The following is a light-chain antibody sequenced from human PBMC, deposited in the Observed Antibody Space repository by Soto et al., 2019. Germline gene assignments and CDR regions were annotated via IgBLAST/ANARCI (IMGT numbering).Light chain of an antibody. CDR3: QQYGSSPNT. Sequence: EIVLAQSPGTLSLSPGERATLSCRASQSFTSSYLAWYQQKPGQAPRLLIYGASSRATGIPDRFSGSGSGTGFTLTINRLEPEDFAVYYCQQYGSSPNTFGQGTRLEIK. V-gene: IGKV3-20*01. CDR1: QSFTSSY. J-gene: IGKJ5*01. CDR2: GAS.